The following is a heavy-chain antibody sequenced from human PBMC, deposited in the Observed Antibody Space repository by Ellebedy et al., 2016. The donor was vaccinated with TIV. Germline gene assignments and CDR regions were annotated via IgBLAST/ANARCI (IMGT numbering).Heavy chain of an antibody. Sequence: SGPTLVKPTQTLTLTCTFSGFSLSTTRVSVSWIRQPPGKALEWLARIDWDDDKYFNTSLKTRLTISKDTSKNQVVLTMTNMDPVDTATYYCALYGTAMASYYFDYWGQGTLVTVSS. CDR2: IDWDDDK. V-gene: IGHV2-70*11. J-gene: IGHJ4*02. CDR1: GFSLSTTRVS. CDR3: ALYGTAMASYYFDY. D-gene: IGHD5-18*01.